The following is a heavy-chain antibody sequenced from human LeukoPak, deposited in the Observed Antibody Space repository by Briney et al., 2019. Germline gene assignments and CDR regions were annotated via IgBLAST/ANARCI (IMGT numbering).Heavy chain of an antibody. CDR3: ARSFHSSGWYHAY. J-gene: IGHJ4*02. V-gene: IGHV1-69*13. Sequence: ASVKVSCKASGGTFSTYAISWVRQAPGQGLEWMGVVLPIFGTANCAAEFQGRVTITADESTSTAYMELSSLRSEDTAVYYCARSFHSSGWYHAYCGEGKLVTASS. CDR1: GGTFSTYA. CDR2: VLPIFGTA. D-gene: IGHD6-19*01.